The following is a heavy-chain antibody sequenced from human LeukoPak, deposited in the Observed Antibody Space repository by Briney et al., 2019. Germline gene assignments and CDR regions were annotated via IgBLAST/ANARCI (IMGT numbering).Heavy chain of an antibody. CDR2: IKSDGRT. CDR3: ARAPSEIGGYYPEYFRH. D-gene: IGHD3-22*01. CDR1: GFTFGGHG. V-gene: IGHV3-74*01. J-gene: IGHJ1*01. Sequence: GGSLRLSCVGSGFTFGGHGINWVRQAPGKGLVWVSRIKSDGRTNYADSVKGRFTISRDNAKNTVSLQMNSLRAEDTGVYYCARAPSEIGGYYPEYFRHWGQGTPVTVSS.